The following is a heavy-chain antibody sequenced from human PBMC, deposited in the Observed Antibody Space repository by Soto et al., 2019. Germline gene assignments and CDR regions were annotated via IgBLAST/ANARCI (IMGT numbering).Heavy chain of an antibody. D-gene: IGHD2-15*01. J-gene: IGHJ4*02. CDR3: ATPRPCSGGSCYFWIAFDI. Sequence: ASVKVSCKVSGYTLTELSIHCVRQAPGKGLEWMGGFDPEDGETIYAQKFQGGVTMTEDTSTDTAYMELSSLRSEDTAVYYCATPRPCSGGSCYFWIAFDIWGQGTLVTVSS. V-gene: IGHV1-24*01. CDR1: GYTLTELS. CDR2: FDPEDGET.